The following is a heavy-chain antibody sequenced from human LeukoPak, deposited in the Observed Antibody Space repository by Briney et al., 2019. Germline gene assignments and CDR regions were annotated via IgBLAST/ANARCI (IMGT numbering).Heavy chain of an antibody. D-gene: IGHD3-3*01. V-gene: IGHV3-30*03. CDR1: GLTFSSYG. J-gene: IGHJ4*02. CDR2: ISYDGSNK. CDR3: ATLSYDFWSGDY. Sequence: GGSLRLSCAASGLTFSSYGMHWVRQAPGKGLEWVAVISYDGSNKYYADSAKGRFTISRDNSKNTLYLQTNSLRAEDTAVYYCATLSYDFWSGDYWGQGTLVTVSS.